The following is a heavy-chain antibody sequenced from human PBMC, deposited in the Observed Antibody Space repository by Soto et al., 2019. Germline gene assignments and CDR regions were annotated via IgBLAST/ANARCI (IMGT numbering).Heavy chain of an antibody. J-gene: IGHJ4*02. Sequence: QITLKESGPTLVKPTQTLTLTCTFSGFSLSTSGVGVGWIRRPPGKALEWLALIYWDDDKRYSPSLKSRLTITKDTSKNQVVLTMTNMDPVDTATYYCAHGRRLRLGDLSSFDYWGQGTLVTVSS. CDR1: GFSLSTSGVG. CDR2: IYWDDDK. CDR3: AHGRRLRLGDLSSFDY. D-gene: IGHD3-16*01. V-gene: IGHV2-5*02.